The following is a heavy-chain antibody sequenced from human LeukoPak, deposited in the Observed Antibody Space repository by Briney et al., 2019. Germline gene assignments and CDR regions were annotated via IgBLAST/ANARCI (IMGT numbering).Heavy chain of an antibody. CDR3: ASSAVDYWYFDL. CDR1: RYTFTDYY. V-gene: IGHV1-2*02. CDR2: INPNSGDT. J-gene: IGHJ2*01. Sequence: ASVKVSCEASRYTFTDYYIHWVRQAPGQGLEWMGWINPNSGDTNYAQNFQGRVTMTRDTSISTAYMELSRLRSDDTAVYYCASSAVDYWYFDLWGRGTLVTVSS. D-gene: IGHD5-12*01.